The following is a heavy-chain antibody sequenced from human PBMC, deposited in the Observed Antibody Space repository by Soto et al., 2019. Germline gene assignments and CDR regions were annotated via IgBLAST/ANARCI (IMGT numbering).Heavy chain of an antibody. CDR1: SASISSYY. D-gene: IGHD6-19*01. J-gene: IGHJ6*03. CDR3: ARQPISYSSGWSTYYYYYMDV. V-gene: IGHV4-59*08. CDR2: IYYSGST. Sequence: ESLVLTCTASSASISSYYWILVRQPPGKGLECIGYIYYSGSTNYNPSLKSRVTISVDTSKNQFPLKLSSVTAADTAVYYCARQPISYSSGWSTYYYYYMDVWGKGTTVTAS.